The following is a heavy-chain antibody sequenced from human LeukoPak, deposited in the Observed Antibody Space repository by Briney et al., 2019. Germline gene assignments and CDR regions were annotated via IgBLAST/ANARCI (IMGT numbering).Heavy chain of an antibody. CDR1: GFTFSSYG. Sequence: SGGSLRLSCAASGFTFSSYGMHWVRQAPGKGLEGVAVIWYDGSNKYYADSVKGRFTISRDNSKNTLYLQMNSLRAEDTAVYYCAKAYDILTGYYPLDYWGQGTLVTVSS. V-gene: IGHV3-33*06. CDR3: AKAYDILTGYYPLDY. CDR2: IWYDGSNK. J-gene: IGHJ4*02. D-gene: IGHD3-9*01.